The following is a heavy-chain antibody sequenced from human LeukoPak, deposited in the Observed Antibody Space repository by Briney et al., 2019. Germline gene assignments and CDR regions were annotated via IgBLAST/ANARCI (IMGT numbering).Heavy chain of an antibody. Sequence: GGSLRLSCAASGFTFSSYAMHWVRQAPGRGLEWVAVISYDGSNKYYADSVKGRFTISRDNSKNTLYLQMNSLRPEDTAVYYCASGGTYSGYFSYWGQGTLVIVSS. V-gene: IGHV3-30*04. D-gene: IGHD1-26*01. J-gene: IGHJ4*02. CDR1: GFTFSSYA. CDR2: ISYDGSNK. CDR3: ASGGTYSGYFSY.